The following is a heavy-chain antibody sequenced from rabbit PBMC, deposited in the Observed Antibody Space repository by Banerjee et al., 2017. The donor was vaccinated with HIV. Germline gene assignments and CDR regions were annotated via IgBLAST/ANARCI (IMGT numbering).Heavy chain of an antibody. CDR2: IYAGSSGST. J-gene: IGHJ2*01. V-gene: IGHV1S45*01. Sequence: QQQLEESGGDLVKPGGTLTLTCTASGFSFTISYYMCWVRQAPGKGLEWIACIYAGSSGSTYYASWAKGRFTITKTSSTTVTLQMTSLTAADTATYFCARTTISMGNAFDPWGPGTLVTVS. D-gene: IGHD2-1*01. CDR1: GFSFTISYY. CDR3: ARTTISMGNAFDP.